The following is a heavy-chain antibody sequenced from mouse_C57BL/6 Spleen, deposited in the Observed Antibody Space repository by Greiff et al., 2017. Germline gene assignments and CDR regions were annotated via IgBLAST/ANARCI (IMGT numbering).Heavy chain of an antibody. D-gene: IGHD1-1*01. CDR3: ARGSYYYGSSYYAMDY. CDR1: GFTFSDYG. V-gene: IGHV5-17*01. CDR2: ISSGSSTI. J-gene: IGHJ4*01. Sequence: EVKLVESGGGLVKPGGSLKLSCAASGFTFSDYGMHWVRQAPEKGLEWVAYISSGSSTIYYADTVKGRFTISRDNAKNTLFLHMTSLRSEDTAMYYCARGSYYYGSSYYAMDYWGQGTSVTVSS.